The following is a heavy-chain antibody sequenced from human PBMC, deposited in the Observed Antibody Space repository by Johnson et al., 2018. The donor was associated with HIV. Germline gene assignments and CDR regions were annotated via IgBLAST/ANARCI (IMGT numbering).Heavy chain of an antibody. D-gene: IGHD3-16*02. J-gene: IGHJ3*02. CDR1: GFTFSDYY. V-gene: IGHV3-11*01. CDR3: VRGGLGYQNIHDPFDI. CDR2: ISWNSGGTT. Sequence: QVQLVESGGGLVKPGGSLRLSCAASGFTFSDYYMSWIRQAPGKGLEWVSGISWNSGGTTYNAASVKGRFTISRDNAKNSLYLQMNSLRAEDTALYYCVRGGLGYQNIHDPFDIWGQGTMVTVSS.